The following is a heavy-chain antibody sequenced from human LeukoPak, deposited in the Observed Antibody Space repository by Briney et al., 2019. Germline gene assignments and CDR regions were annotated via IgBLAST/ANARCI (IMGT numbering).Heavy chain of an antibody. V-gene: IGHV1-2*02. CDR3: TRVFNYDLSSAYYIGY. CDR2: INPNSGGT. Sequence: ASVTVSCKASGYTFIAYYIHWVRQAPGQGLEWMGWINPNSGGTNYAQKFQGRVTITRDTSINTAYMDLSRLKYEDTAVYYCTRVFNYDLSSAYYIGYWGLGSLVTVSS. CDR1: GYTFIAYY. J-gene: IGHJ4*02. D-gene: IGHD3-3*01.